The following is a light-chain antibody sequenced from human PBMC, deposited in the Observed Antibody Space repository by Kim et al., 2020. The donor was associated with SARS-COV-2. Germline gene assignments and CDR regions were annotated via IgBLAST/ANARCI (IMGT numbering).Light chain of an antibody. CDR1: LSVSSN. CDR2: GAS. CDR3: QQYKKWPPRT. V-gene: IGKV3-15*01. Sequence: EIVMTQSPATLSVSPGERATLSCRASLSVSSNLAWYQQKPGQAPRLIIYGASTRATGIPDRFSGSGSGTEFTLTISHLQSEDFAVYYCQQYKKWPPRTFGGGTKVDIK. J-gene: IGKJ4*01.